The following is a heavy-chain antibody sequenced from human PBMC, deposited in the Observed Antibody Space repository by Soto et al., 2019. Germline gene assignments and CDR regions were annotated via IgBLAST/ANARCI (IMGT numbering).Heavy chain of an antibody. CDR1: GFTFGSHW. V-gene: IGHV3-30-3*01. D-gene: IGHD4-4*01. J-gene: IGHJ6*02. Sequence: PGGSLRLSCAASGFTFGSHWMHWVRQAPGKGLEWVAVISYDGSNKYYADSVKGRFTISRDNSKNTLYLQMNSLRAEDTAVYYCARDRSVTPPYYYYGLDVWGQGTTVTVSS. CDR2: ISYDGSNK. CDR3: ARDRSVTPPYYYYGLDV.